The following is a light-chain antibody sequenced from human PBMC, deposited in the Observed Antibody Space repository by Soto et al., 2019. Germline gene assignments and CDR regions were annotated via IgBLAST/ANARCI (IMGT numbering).Light chain of an antibody. CDR3: QQYDNLPPYT. V-gene: IGKV1-33*01. J-gene: IGKJ3*01. CDR1: QDISNY. Sequence: DIQMTQSPSSLSASVGDRVTITCQARQDISNYLIWYQQKPGKAPKLLIYDASNLETGVPSRLSGSGSGTDFTFSISSLQPEDIATYYCQQYDNLPPYTFGPGTKVDIK. CDR2: DAS.